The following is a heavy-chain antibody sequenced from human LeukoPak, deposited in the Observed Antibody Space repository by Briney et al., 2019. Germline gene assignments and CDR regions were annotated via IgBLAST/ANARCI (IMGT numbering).Heavy chain of an antibody. CDR1: GFTFSSYG. Sequence: TGGSLRLSCAASGFTFSSYGMHWVRQAPGKGLEWVAFIRYDGSNKYYADSVKGRFTISRDNSKNTLYLQMNSLRAEDTAVYYCAKVRSGSYDDAFDIWGQGTMVTVSS. D-gene: IGHD1-26*01. J-gene: IGHJ3*02. CDR3: AKVRSGSYDDAFDI. V-gene: IGHV3-30*02. CDR2: IRYDGSNK.